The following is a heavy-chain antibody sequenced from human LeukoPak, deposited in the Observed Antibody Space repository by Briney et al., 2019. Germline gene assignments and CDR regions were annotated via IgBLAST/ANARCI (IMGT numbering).Heavy chain of an antibody. V-gene: IGHV4-59*11. Sequence: PSETLSLTCTVSGGSISSHYWSWIRQPPGKGLEWIGYIYYSGSTNYNPSLKSRVTISVDTSKNQFSLKLSSVTAADTAVYYCARDRRSYSSPYYFDYWGQGTLVTVSS. J-gene: IGHJ4*02. CDR3: ARDRRSYSSPYYFDY. D-gene: IGHD6-13*01. CDR2: IYYSGST. CDR1: GGSISSHY.